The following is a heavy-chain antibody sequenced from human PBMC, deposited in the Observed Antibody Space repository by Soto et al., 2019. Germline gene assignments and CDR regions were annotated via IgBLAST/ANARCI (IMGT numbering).Heavy chain of an antibody. D-gene: IGHD6-6*01. CDR1: SGSISSGGYS. CDR3: ASGSHVPHY. J-gene: IGHJ4*02. V-gene: IGHV4-30-2*06. Sequence: QLQLQESGSGLVKPSQTLSLTCAVSSGSISSGGYSWSWIRQSPGKGLEWIGYISHSGSTYYNPALKSRVTLSVDRSKNQFSLKLSSVTAADTAVYYCASGSHVPHYWGQGTLVTVSS. CDR2: ISHSGST.